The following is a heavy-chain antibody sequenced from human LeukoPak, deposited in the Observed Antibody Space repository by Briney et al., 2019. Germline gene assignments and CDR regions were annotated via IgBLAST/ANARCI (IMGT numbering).Heavy chain of an antibody. CDR3: ARGFTIFGVVNDGFDI. Sequence: GGSLRLSCAASGVTFSSYWMNWVRQAPGKGLVWVSRIDTDGSSTAYADSVKGRFTISRDNAKNTLYLQMNSLRAEDTAVYYCARGFTIFGVVNDGFDIWGQGTKVTVSS. V-gene: IGHV3-74*01. D-gene: IGHD3-3*01. CDR2: IDTDGSST. J-gene: IGHJ3*02. CDR1: GVTFSSYW.